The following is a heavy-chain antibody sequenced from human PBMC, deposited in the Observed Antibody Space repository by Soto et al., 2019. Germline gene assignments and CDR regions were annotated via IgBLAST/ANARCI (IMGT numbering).Heavy chain of an antibody. D-gene: IGHD4-17*01. Sequence: EGQLLESGGGLVQPGASLRLSCATSGFTFSTYTMAWVRQAPGRGPEWVSGIAQNGGTYYADSVKGRFTISRDNSRNTVSLQMTALKGEDTAIYYCAKHMRPDGVWDFDSWGQGTLVTVAS. V-gene: IGHV3-23*01. J-gene: IGHJ4*02. CDR2: IAQNGGT. CDR3: AKHMRPDGVWDFDS. CDR1: GFTFSTYT.